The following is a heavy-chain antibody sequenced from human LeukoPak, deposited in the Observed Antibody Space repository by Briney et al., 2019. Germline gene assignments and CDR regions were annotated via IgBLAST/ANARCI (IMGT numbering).Heavy chain of an antibody. Sequence: GGSLRLSCAASGFTFSSYWMSRVRQAPGKGLEWVANIKQDGSEKYYVDSVRGRFTISRDNAKNSLYLQMNSLRAEDTAVYYCARCFGIAAATHYFDYWGQGTLVTVSS. CDR1: GFTFSSYW. J-gene: IGHJ4*02. V-gene: IGHV3-7*01. CDR3: ARCFGIAAATHYFDY. D-gene: IGHD6-13*01. CDR2: IKQDGSEK.